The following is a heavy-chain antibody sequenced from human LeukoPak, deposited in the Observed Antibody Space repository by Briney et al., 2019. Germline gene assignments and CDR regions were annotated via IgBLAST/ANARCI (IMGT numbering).Heavy chain of an antibody. D-gene: IGHD6-13*01. CDR1: GDSITSYY. J-gene: IGHJ4*02. Sequence: SETLSLTCTVSGDSITSYYWSWVRQPPGKGLEWIGYIHYSGSTSYNPSLMSRVTISVDTSKTQFSLKLSSVRAADTAVYYCARDEDIAAAGTDFDYWGQGTLVTVSS. CDR3: ARDEDIAAAGTDFDY. V-gene: IGHV4-59*08. CDR2: IHYSGST.